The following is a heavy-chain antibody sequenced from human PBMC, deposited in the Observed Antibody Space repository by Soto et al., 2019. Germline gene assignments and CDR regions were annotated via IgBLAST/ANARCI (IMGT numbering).Heavy chain of an antibody. V-gene: IGHV6-1*01. D-gene: IGHD2-15*01. CDR2: TYYRSKWYN. CDR1: GDSVSSNSAA. Sequence: QVQLQQSGPGLVKPSQTLSLTCAISGDSVSSNSAAWNWIRQSPSRGLEWLGRTYYRSKWYNDYAVSVKSRITIIPDTSKNQFSLQLNSVTPEDTAVYYCARVGRCSGGSCYHFDYWGQGTLVTVSS. J-gene: IGHJ4*02. CDR3: ARVGRCSGGSCYHFDY.